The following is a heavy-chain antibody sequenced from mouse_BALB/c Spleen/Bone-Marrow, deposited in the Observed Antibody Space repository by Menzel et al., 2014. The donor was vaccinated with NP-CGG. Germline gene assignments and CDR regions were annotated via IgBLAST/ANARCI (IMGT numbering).Heavy chain of an antibody. Sequence: EVQRVESGPGLVKPSQSLSLTCTVTGYSITSYYAWNWIRQLPGKKLEWMGFMSYSGTTSYNPSLKSRISITRDTSKNQFYLQVNSVTTEDTATYYCARLALHDRYFDVWGAGTTVTVSP. J-gene: IGHJ1*01. CDR3: ARLALHDRYFDV. CDR2: MSYSGTT. V-gene: IGHV3-2*02. D-gene: IGHD2-12*01. CDR1: GYSITSYYA.